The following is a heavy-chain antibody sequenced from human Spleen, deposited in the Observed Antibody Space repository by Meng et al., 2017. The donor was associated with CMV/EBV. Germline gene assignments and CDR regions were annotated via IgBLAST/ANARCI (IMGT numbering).Heavy chain of an antibody. D-gene: IGHD3-22*01. CDR3: ARGYHDREFRS. V-gene: IGHV3-23*01. Sequence: GGSLRLSCAASGFTFSSYAMSWVRQAPGKGLEWVSAISGSGGSTYYADSVKGRFTISRDNSKNTLYLQMNSLRAEDTAVYFCARGYHDREFRSWGKGTLVTVSS. J-gene: IGHJ5*02. CDR1: GFTFSSYA. CDR2: ISGSGGST.